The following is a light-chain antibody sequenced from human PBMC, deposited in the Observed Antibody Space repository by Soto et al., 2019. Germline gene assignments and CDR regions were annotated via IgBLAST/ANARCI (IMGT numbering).Light chain of an antibody. Sequence: QSVLTQPASVAGSPGQSITISCTGTSSDVGGYNYVSWYQQHPGNAPKLMIYDVSNRPSGVSNRFSGSKSGNTASLTISGLQAEDEADYYCSSYTSRSTLYVFGTGTKVTVL. V-gene: IGLV2-14*01. CDR1: SSDVGGYNY. CDR3: SSYTSRSTLYV. J-gene: IGLJ1*01. CDR2: DVS.